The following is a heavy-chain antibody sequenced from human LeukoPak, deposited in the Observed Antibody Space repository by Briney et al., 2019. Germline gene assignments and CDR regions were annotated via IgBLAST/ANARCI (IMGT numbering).Heavy chain of an antibody. CDR2: IYYSGST. Sequence: SETLSVTCSVSGGSISSHYWSWIRQPPGKGLEWIGYIYYSGSTKYNPSLKSRVTISVDTSKNQFSLKLSSVTAADTAVYYCARLYDSSGYTNWLDPWGQGTLVTVSS. CDR3: ARLYDSSGYTNWLDP. J-gene: IGHJ5*02. CDR1: GGSISSHY. D-gene: IGHD3-22*01. V-gene: IGHV4-59*11.